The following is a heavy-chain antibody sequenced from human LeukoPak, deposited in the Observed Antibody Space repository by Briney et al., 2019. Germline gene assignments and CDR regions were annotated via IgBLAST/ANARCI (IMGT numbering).Heavy chain of an antibody. V-gene: IGHV3-23*01. J-gene: IGHJ5*02. CDR1: GFTLSTYS. D-gene: IGHD3-10*01. CDR3: AKDRHYYGSRPSSWSWFDP. CDR2: ISGSGGST. Sequence: GGSLRLSCAASGFTLSTYSMNWLRQAPWKGLEWVSAISGSGGSTYSAHSVKGRFTISRDNSNNTLYLPMNSLRAEATAVYYCAKDRHYYGSRPSSWSWFDPSGQGTLVTVSS.